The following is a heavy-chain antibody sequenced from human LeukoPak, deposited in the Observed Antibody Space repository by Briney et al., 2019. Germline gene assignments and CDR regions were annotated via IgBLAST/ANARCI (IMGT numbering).Heavy chain of an antibody. D-gene: IGHD1-26*01. V-gene: IGHV1-18*01. Sequence: GASVKVPCKASGYTFTSYGISRVRQAPGQGLEWMGWISAYNGNTNYAQKLQGRVTMTTDTSTSTAYMELRSLRSDDTAVYYCARSIVGARDWFDPWGQGTLVTVSS. CDR1: GYTFTSYG. J-gene: IGHJ5*02. CDR3: ARSIVGARDWFDP. CDR2: ISAYNGNT.